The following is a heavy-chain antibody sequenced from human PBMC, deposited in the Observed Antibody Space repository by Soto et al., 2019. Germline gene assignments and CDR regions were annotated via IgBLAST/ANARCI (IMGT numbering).Heavy chain of an antibody. CDR1: GFTFGTYA. CDR2: IYYDGSNR. CDR3: ARAFCTNGVCYYFFDY. J-gene: IGHJ4*02. Sequence: GGALRRSCAASGFTFGTYAMHWVRQAPGKGLEWVAVIYYDGSNRYYGDAVKGRFTISRDNSKSTLYLQMSSLRAEDTAVYYCARAFCTNGVCYYFFDYWGQGTLVSLSS. V-gene: IGHV3-30*04. D-gene: IGHD2-8*01.